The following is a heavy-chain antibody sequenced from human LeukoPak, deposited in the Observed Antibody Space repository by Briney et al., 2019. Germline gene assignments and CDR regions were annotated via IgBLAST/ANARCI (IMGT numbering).Heavy chain of an antibody. Sequence: SETLSLTCTVSGGSISSGSYYWSWIRQPAGKGLEWIGRIYTSGSTNYNPSLKSRVTISVDKSKNQFSLKLSSVTAADTAVYYCARAESGSYYGDAFDIWGQGTMVTVSS. CDR2: IYTSGST. CDR3: ARAESGSYYGDAFDI. CDR1: GGSISSGSYY. J-gene: IGHJ3*02. V-gene: IGHV4-61*02. D-gene: IGHD1-26*01.